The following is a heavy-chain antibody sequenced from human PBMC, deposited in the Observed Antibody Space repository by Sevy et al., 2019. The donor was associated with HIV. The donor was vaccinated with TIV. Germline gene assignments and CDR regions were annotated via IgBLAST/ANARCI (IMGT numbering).Heavy chain of an antibody. J-gene: IGHJ6*02. CDR2: ISSSSSYI. V-gene: IGHV3-21*01. D-gene: IGHD2-2*01. CDR1: GFTFSSYN. Sequence: RGSLRLSCAASGFTFSSYNMNWVRQAPGKGLEWVSSISSSSSYIYYTDSLKGRFTISRDNAKNSLYLQMNSLTAEDTAVYYCARDYVVPTTIDYFYYGMDVWGQGTTVTVSS. CDR3: ARDYVVPTTIDYFYYGMDV.